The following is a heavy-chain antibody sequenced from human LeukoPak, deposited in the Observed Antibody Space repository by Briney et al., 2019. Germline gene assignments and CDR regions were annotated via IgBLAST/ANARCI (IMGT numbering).Heavy chain of an antibody. J-gene: IGHJ4*02. Sequence: GGSLRLSCAASGFTFSSYGMHWVRQAPGKGLEWVAVIWYDGSNKYYADSVKGRFTISRDNSKNTLHLQMNSLRAEDTAVYYCARDLFHLIEATIGFDYWGQGTLVTVSS. D-gene: IGHD5-12*01. CDR3: ARDLFHLIEATIGFDY. V-gene: IGHV3-33*01. CDR1: GFTFSSYG. CDR2: IWYDGSNK.